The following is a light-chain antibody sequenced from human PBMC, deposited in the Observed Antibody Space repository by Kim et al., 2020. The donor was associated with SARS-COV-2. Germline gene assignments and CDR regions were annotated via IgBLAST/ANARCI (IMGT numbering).Light chain of an antibody. J-gene: IGKJ5*01. V-gene: IGKV1D-16*01. Sequence: ASLGDRVTITGRASQYVSAWVAWFQQKPGKAPQCLIYAASTLQSGVPARFSGSVSGTHFTLTISSLQPEDFATYYCQQYTDYPITFGQGTRLEIK. CDR1: QYVSAW. CDR2: AAS. CDR3: QQYTDYPIT.